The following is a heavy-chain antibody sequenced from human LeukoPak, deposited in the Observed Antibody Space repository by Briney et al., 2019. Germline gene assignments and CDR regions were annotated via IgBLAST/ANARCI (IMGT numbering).Heavy chain of an antibody. CDR2: IRYDGSNK. V-gene: IGHV3-30*02. D-gene: IGHD6-19*01. CDR1: GFTFSDYY. CDR3: AKGSGSSGWYPFDY. Sequence: GGSLRLSCAASGFTFSDYYMSWIRQAPGKGLEWVAFIRYDGSNKYFADSVKGRFTISRDNSNNTLYLQMNSLRADDTAVYYCAKGSGSSGWYPFDYWGQGTLVTVSS. J-gene: IGHJ4*02.